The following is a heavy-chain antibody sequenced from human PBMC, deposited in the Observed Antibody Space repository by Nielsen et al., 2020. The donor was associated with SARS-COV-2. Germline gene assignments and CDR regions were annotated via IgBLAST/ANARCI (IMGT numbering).Heavy chain of an antibody. CDR3: ARVGFYGDPVYLDY. V-gene: IGHV3-7*01. CDR2: KKQDGSEK. CDR1: GFTFSGYW. Sequence: GGSLRPSCAASGFTFSGYWMSWVRKAQGKGLEWGANKKQDGSEKYYVDSVKGRFTISRENARKTLYLQMNSLRVEDTAVYYCARVGFYGDPVYLDYWCPGTLVTVSS. J-gene: IGHJ4*02. D-gene: IGHD4-17*01.